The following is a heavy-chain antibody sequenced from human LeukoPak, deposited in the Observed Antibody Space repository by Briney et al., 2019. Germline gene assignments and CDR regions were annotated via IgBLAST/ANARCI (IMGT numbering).Heavy chain of an antibody. J-gene: IGHJ4*02. D-gene: IGHD2-15*01. Sequence: GGSLEISWKGSGSRFTSYWIGWVRQLHGKGLEWMGIIYPGDSDTRYSPSFQGQVTVSADKSISTAYLQWSSLKASDTAMYYCARHRLGGPLDFDYWGQGTLVTVSS. CDR1: GSRFTSYW. V-gene: IGHV5-51*01. CDR2: IYPGDSDT. CDR3: ARHRLGGPLDFDY.